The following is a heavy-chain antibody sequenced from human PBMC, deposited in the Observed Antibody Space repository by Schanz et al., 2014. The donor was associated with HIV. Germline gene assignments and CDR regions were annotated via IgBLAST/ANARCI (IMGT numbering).Heavy chain of an antibody. V-gene: IGHV1-69*06. Sequence: QVQLVQSGAEVKKPGSSVKVSCKASGGTFMTYAISWVRQAPGQGLEWMGGIIPVFGTTNYAQKFQGRVTITADKSTSTAYMELSSLRSEDTAVYYCAKGGGWLQLYTDYWGQGTLVAVSS. CDR1: GGTFMTYA. J-gene: IGHJ4*02. CDR3: AKGGGWLQLYTDY. D-gene: IGHD5-12*01. CDR2: IIPVFGTT.